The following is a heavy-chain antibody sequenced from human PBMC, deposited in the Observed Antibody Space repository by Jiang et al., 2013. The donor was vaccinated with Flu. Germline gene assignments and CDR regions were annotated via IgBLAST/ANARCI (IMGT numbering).Heavy chain of an antibody. CDR3: ASPSLIRTPYYYYGMDV. CDR1: GYTFTSYG. J-gene: IGHJ6*02. CDR2: ISAYNGNT. Sequence: SGAEVKKPGASVKVSCKASGYTFTSYGISWVRQAPGQGLEWMGWISAYNGNTNYAQKLQGRVTMTTDTSTSTAYMELRSLRSDDTAVYYCASPSLIRTPYYYYGMDVWGQGTTVTVSS. V-gene: IGHV1-18*04.